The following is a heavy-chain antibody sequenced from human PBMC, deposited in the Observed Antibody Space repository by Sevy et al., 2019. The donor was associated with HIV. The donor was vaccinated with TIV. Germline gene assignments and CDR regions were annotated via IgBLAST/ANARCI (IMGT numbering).Heavy chain of an antibody. CDR3: AKDRKVLLVVYAIPFDALDI. CDR1: GFTFSNYG. CDR2: IRYDGSNE. D-gene: IGHD2-8*02. J-gene: IGHJ3*02. Sequence: WGCLRLSCAASGFTFSNYGIHWVRQAPGKGLEWVAFIRYDGSNEYYVDSVKGRFTISRDNSKSTLYLQMNSLSAEDTAVYYCAKDRKVLLVVYAIPFDALDIWGQGTMVNVSS. V-gene: IGHV3-30*02.